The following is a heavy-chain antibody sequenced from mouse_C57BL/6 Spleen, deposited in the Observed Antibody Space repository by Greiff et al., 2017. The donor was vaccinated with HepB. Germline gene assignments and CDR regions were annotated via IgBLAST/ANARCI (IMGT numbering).Heavy chain of an antibody. V-gene: IGHV5-6*01. Sequence: EVQLVESGGDLVKPGGSLKLSCAASGFTFSSYGMSWVRQTPDKRLEWVATISSGGSYTYYPDSVKGRFTISRDNAKNTLYLQMSSLKSEDTAMYYCARHREGYDGYSFAYWGQGTLVTVSA. CDR2: ISSGGSYT. D-gene: IGHD2-3*01. CDR3: ARHREGYDGYSFAY. J-gene: IGHJ3*01. CDR1: GFTFSSYG.